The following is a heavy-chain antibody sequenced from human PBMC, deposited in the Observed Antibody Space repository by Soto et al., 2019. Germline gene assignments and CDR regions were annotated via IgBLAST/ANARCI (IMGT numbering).Heavy chain of an antibody. J-gene: IGHJ4*02. CDR2: ISGSGRSI. V-gene: IGHV3-23*01. CDR1: GFTFRNYA. CDR3: AKSTDRGGGYPDY. Sequence: PGGSLRLSCEASGFTFRNYAMSWFRQAPEKGPEWVSTISGSGRSIHYADSVKGRFTITRDSSKSTMYLQMSSLRAEDTAIYYCAKSTDRGGGYPDYWGQGTLVTVFS. D-gene: IGHD1-1*01.